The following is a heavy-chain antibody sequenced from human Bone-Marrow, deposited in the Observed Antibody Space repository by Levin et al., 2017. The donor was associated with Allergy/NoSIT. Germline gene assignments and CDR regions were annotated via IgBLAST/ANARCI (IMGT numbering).Heavy chain of an antibody. J-gene: IGHJ4*02. CDR2: ISGDGDYT. V-gene: IGHV3-23*01. Sequence: PGGSLRLSCAASGFTFSSHGMSWVRQAPGKGLDWVSTISGDGDYTFYEDSLKGRFSISRDNSQNTLYLQMNSLRAEDTAVYYCAREITNFDYWGQGTLVTVSS. CDR1: GFTFSSHG. D-gene: IGHD3-16*01. CDR3: AREITNFDY.